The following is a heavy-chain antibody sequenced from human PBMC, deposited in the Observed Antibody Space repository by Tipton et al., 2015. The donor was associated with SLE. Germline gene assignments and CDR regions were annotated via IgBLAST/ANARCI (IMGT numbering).Heavy chain of an antibody. CDR2: ISSSGNT. D-gene: IGHD3/OR15-3a*01. V-gene: IGHV3-64*02. CDR3: ARDGLRGFGKFFDY. Sequence: SLRLSCAASGFTFINYAIHWIRQAPGKGLEYVSAISSSGNTYYADSVKGRFTISRDNSKNTLDLQMGSLRAEDTAVYYCARDGLRGFGKFFDYWGQGTLVTVSS. J-gene: IGHJ4*02. CDR1: GFTFINYA.